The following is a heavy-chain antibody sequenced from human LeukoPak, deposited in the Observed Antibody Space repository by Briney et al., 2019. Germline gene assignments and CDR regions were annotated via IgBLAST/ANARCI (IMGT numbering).Heavy chain of an antibody. J-gene: IGHJ4*02. D-gene: IGHD3-22*01. CDR1: GYTFTGYY. Sequence: GASVKVSCKASGYTFTGYYMHWVRQAPGQGLEWMGWINPNSGGTNYAQKFQGRVTMTRDTSISTAYMELSRLRAEDTAVYYCAKDNYYDNIDYWGQGTLVTVSS. CDR3: AKDNYYDNIDY. CDR2: INPNSGGT. V-gene: IGHV1-2*02.